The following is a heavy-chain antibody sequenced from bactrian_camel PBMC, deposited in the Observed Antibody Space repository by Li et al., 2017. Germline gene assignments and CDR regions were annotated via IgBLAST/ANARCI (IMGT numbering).Heavy chain of an antibody. CDR1: APTYSINC. J-gene: IGHJ6*01. Sequence: HVQLVESGGGSVQAGGSLRLSCAASAPTYSINCMSWVRQAPGKGLEWVSAIIRGGDRTYYADSVKGRFTISRDSAKNTLYLQLNSLKIEDTGVYNCAKHGDYRSYNPWGSGTQVTVS. CDR2: IIRGGDRT. D-gene: IGHD1*01. CDR3: AKHGDYRSYNP. V-gene: IGHV3S1*01.